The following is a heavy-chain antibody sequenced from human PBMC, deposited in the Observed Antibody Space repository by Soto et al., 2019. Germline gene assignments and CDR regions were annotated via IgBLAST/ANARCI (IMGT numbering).Heavy chain of an antibody. D-gene: IGHD3-16*01. Sequence: QVQLVQSGAEVKKTGSSVKVSCKTSGGTFSTFGISWVRQAPGQGLEWMGGIIPFFGTAEYSQKFEDRITITAAESTNTVYMIVRSLTSEDTAIYYCARTAPMDAGEKYYYDFWGQGALVTVSA. V-gene: IGHV1-69*01. CDR1: GGTFSTFG. CDR2: IIPFFGTA. CDR3: ARTAPMDAGEKYYYDF. J-gene: IGHJ4*02.